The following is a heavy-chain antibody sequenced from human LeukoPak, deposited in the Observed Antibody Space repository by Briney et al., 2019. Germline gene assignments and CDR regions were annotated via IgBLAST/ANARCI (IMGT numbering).Heavy chain of an antibody. CDR1: GFTFDDYA. J-gene: IGHJ4*02. Sequence: GRSLRLSCAASGFTFDDYAMDWVRQAPGQVLVWVSGISTDGSRPRYADSVNGRFTISRDNAKNTLYLQMNSLRAEDTAVYFCVRDGQGSTPLDYWGQGTLVTVSS. CDR3: VRDGQGSTPLDY. CDR2: ISTDGSRP. V-gene: IGHV3-74*01. D-gene: IGHD2-15*01.